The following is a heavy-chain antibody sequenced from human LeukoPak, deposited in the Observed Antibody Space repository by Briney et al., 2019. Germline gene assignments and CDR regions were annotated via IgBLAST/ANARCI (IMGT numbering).Heavy chain of an antibody. Sequence: GRSLRLSCAASGFTFSSYGMHWVRQAPGKGLEWVAVIWYDGSNKYYADSEKGRFTISRDNSKNTLYLQMNSLRAEDTAVYYRARGLPYYDFWSGYYPDYWGQGTLVTVSS. CDR2: IWYDGSNK. J-gene: IGHJ4*02. CDR3: ARGLPYYDFWSGYYPDY. V-gene: IGHV3-33*01. D-gene: IGHD3-3*01. CDR1: GFTFSSYG.